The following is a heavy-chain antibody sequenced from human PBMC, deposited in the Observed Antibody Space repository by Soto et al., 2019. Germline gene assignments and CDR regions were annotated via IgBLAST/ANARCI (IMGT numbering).Heavy chain of an antibody. CDR1: GDSVSSNSAA. J-gene: IGHJ6*02. Sequence: SQTLSLTCXISGDSVSSNSAAWNWIRQSPSRGLEWLGRTYYRSKWYNDYAVSVKSRITINPDTSKNQFSLQLNSVTPEDTAVYYCARGGPEWVGKGMDVWGQGTTVTVSS. D-gene: IGHD1-26*01. CDR3: ARGGPEWVGKGMDV. CDR2: TYYRSKWYN. V-gene: IGHV6-1*01.